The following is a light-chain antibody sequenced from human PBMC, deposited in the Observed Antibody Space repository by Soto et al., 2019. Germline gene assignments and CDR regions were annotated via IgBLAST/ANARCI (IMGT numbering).Light chain of an antibody. Sequence: DIQMTQSPSSLSASVGDRVTITCQASQDISNYLNWYQQKPGKAPKLLIYGASNLETGVPSRFSGSGSGTDFTFTISSLQPEDIAKYYCQQYDNLPLTFGGGTKV. CDR1: QDISNY. CDR2: GAS. CDR3: QQYDNLPLT. V-gene: IGKV1-33*01. J-gene: IGKJ4*01.